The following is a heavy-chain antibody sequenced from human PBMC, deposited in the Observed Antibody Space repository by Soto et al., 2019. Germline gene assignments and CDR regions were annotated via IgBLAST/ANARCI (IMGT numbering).Heavy chain of an antibody. CDR2: IYYSGST. V-gene: IGHV4-31*03. CDR3: ARVSGVYDSSGYYQEYYYYGMDV. Sequence: SETLSLTCTVSGGSISSGGYYWSWIRQHPGKGLEWIGYIYYSGSTYYNPSLKSRVTISVDTSENQFSLKLSSVTAADTAVYYCARVSGVYDSSGYYQEYYYYGMDVWGQGTTVTVSS. J-gene: IGHJ6*02. CDR1: GGSISSGGYY. D-gene: IGHD3-22*01.